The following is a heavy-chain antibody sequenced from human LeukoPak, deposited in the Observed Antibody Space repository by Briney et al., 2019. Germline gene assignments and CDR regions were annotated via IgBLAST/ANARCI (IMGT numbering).Heavy chain of an antibody. CDR3: AKSGYNRFDY. CDR1: GFTFSSSA. Sequence: GGSLRLSCAASGFTFSSSAMSWVRQAPGKGLEWVSTTSGSGSGSSTYYADSVKGRFTISRDNSKNTLYLQMNSLRAEDTAVYYCAKSGYNRFDYWGQGTLVTVSS. CDR2: TSGSGSGSST. J-gene: IGHJ4*02. V-gene: IGHV3-23*01. D-gene: IGHD5-24*01.